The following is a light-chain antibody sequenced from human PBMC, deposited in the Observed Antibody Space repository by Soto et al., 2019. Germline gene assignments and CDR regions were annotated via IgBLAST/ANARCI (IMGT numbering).Light chain of an antibody. CDR2: EVT. Sequence: QSALTQPPSASGSPGQSVTISCTGTSSDVGGYNYVTWYQQYPGRAPKLMIYEVTKRPSGVPDRFSGSKSGNSASLTVSGLQAEDEADYYCRSYAASLNFHVVFGGGTKLTVL. V-gene: IGLV2-8*01. CDR1: SSDVGGYNY. J-gene: IGLJ3*02. CDR3: RSYAASLNFHVV.